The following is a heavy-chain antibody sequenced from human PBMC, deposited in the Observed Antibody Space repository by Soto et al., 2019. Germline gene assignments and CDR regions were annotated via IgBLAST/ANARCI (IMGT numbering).Heavy chain of an antibody. CDR3: AREPQDGSGSYFDS. Sequence: QVLLVQSSAEVKKPGSSVKVSCKASGGTFTSTAFSWVRQAPGQGLEWMGGIIPIFGTANYAQMFQGRVTITADKSTSTAYMELSSLTSADTAVYYCAREPQDGSGSYFDSWGQGTLVTVSS. CDR1: GGTFTSTA. V-gene: IGHV1-69*06. CDR2: IIPIFGTA. D-gene: IGHD3-10*01. J-gene: IGHJ4*02.